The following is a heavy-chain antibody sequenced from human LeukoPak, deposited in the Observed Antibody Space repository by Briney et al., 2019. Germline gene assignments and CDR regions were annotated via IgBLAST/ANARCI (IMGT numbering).Heavy chain of an antibody. Sequence: PGGSLRLSCAASGFTFSNYSMNWVRHAAGEGLEWLSSISRSSIYIYYADSVKGRFTISRDNAKNSLYLKMNSLRDEDTAVYYCAELGITMIGGVWGKGTTVTISS. CDR2: ISRSSIYI. J-gene: IGHJ6*04. CDR3: AELGITMIGGV. V-gene: IGHV3-21*01. D-gene: IGHD3-10*02. CDR1: GFTFSNYS.